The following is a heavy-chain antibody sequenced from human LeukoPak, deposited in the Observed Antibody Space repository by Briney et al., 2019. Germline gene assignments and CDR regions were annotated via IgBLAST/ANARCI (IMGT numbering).Heavy chain of an antibody. CDR3: ARDMPVWAYHY. D-gene: IGHD2-2*01. V-gene: IGHV3-7*01. Sequence: PGGSLRLSCAASGFTFSSYWMSWVRQPPGKGLEWVANIKQEGSEEYYVDSVKGRLTISRDNTKNSLYLQMNSLRAEDTAVYFCARDMPVWAYHYWGQGTLVTVSS. CDR1: GFTFSSYW. CDR2: IKQEGSEE. J-gene: IGHJ4*02.